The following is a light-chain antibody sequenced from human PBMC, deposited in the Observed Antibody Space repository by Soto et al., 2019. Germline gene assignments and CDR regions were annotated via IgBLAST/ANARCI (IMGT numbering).Light chain of an antibody. Sequence: SALTQPASVSGSPGQSITISCTGTSRDVGGYNSVSWYQQHPGKAPKLMIYNVSNRPSGVSNRFCGSKSGNTASLTISGLQAEDEADYYCSSYTSSSTYVFGTWTKLTVL. J-gene: IGLJ1*01. CDR1: SRDVGGYNS. V-gene: IGLV2-14*01. CDR2: NVS. CDR3: SSYTSSSTYV.